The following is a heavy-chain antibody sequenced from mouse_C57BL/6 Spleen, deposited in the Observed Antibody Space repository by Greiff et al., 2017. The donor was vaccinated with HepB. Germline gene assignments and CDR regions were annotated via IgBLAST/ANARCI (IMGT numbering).Heavy chain of an antibody. D-gene: IGHD1-1*02. J-gene: IGHJ4*01. Sequence: DVMLVESGGGLVKPGGSLKLSCAASGFTFSSYAMSWVRQTPEKRLEWVATISDGGSYTYYPDNVKGRFTISRDNAKNNLYLQMSHLKSEDTAMYYCASYYEAMDYWGQGTSVTVSS. V-gene: IGHV5-4*03. CDR1: GFTFSSYA. CDR2: ISDGGSYT. CDR3: ASYYEAMDY.